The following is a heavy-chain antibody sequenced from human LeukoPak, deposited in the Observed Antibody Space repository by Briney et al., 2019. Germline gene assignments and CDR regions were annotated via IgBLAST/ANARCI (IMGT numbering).Heavy chain of an antibody. CDR2: IYYGGST. CDR1: GGSISSSSYY. D-gene: IGHD5-12*01. CDR3: ARHSGYSGYDFDY. V-gene: IGHV4-39*01. J-gene: IGHJ4*02. Sequence: SETLSLTCTVSGGSISSSSYYWGWIRQPPGKGLEWIGSIYYGGSTYYNPSLKSRVTISVDTSKNQFSLKLSSVTAADTAVYYCARHSGYSGYDFDYWGQGTLVTVSS.